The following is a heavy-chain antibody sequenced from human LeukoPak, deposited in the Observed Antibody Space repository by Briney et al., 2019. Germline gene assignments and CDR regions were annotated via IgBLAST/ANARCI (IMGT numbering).Heavy chain of an antibody. J-gene: IGHJ4*02. Sequence: SETLSLTCAVYGGSFSGYYWSWISQPPGKGLEWIGEINHSGSTNYNPSLKSRVTISVDTSKNQFSLKLSSVTAADTAVYYCARHASYLLWFGEFFDYWGQGTLVTVSS. CDR2: INHSGST. CDR3: ARHASYLLWFGEFFDY. V-gene: IGHV4-34*01. CDR1: GGSFSGYY. D-gene: IGHD3-10*01.